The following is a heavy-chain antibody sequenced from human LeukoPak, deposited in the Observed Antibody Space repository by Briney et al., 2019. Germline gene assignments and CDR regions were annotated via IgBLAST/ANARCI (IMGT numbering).Heavy chain of an antibody. D-gene: IGHD7-27*01. J-gene: IGHJ4*02. V-gene: IGHV3-30-3*01. Sequence: LRLSCAASGFTFSTYAMHWVRQAPGKGLQWVAIISYDGSNKYYADSVKGRFTISRDNSKNTLYLQMNSLRAEDTAVYYCVKDLGFDYWGQGTLVTVSS. CDR3: VKDLGFDY. CDR1: GFTFSTYA. CDR2: ISYDGSNK.